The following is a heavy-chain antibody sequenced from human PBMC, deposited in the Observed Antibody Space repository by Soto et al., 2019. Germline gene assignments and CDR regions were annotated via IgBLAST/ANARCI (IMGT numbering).Heavy chain of an antibody. Sequence: QVQLQESGPGLVKPSQTLSLTCTVSGGSISSGDYYWSWVRQHPGKGLEWIGYIYYSGSTSYNPSLRSRSTISLDTSKNHFSLTLSSVTAAGTAVYYFARLHGDIYWYFDLWGRGTLVTVSS. CDR3: ARLHGDIYWYFDL. CDR1: GGSISSGDYY. J-gene: IGHJ2*01. CDR2: IYYSGST. D-gene: IGHD4-17*01. V-gene: IGHV4-31*03.